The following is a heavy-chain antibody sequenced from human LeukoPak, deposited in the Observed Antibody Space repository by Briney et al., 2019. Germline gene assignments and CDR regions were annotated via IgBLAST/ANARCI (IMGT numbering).Heavy chain of an antibody. CDR1: GFTFSSYW. Sequence: PGGSLRLSCAASGFTFSSYWMSWVRQAPGMGLEWVANIKQDGSEKYYVDSVKGRFTISRDNAKNSLYLQMNSLRAEDTAVYYCARDGVVITVFFDYWGQGTLVTVSS. J-gene: IGHJ4*02. CDR2: IKQDGSEK. D-gene: IGHD3-3*01. V-gene: IGHV3-7*01. CDR3: ARDGVVITVFFDY.